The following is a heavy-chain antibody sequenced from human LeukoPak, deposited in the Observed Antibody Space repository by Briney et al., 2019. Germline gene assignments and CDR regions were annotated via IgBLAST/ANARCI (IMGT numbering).Heavy chain of an antibody. V-gene: IGHV1-46*01. D-gene: IGHD3-3*01. Sequence: ASVKVSCTASGYTFTSYYMHWVRQAPGQGLEWMGIINPSGGNTSYAQKFQGRVTMTRDMSTSTVYMELSSLRSEDTAVYYCARGDPVYYDFWSGYYIEGDFDYWGQGTLVTVSS. CDR1: GYTFTSYY. J-gene: IGHJ4*02. CDR3: ARGDPVYYDFWSGYYIEGDFDY. CDR2: INPSGGNT.